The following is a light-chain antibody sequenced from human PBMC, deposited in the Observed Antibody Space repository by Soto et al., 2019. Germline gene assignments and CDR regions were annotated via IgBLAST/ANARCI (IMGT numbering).Light chain of an antibody. CDR3: QQYGSSPWT. CDR2: GAS. V-gene: IGKV3-20*01. CDR1: QTGSNSY. J-gene: IGKJ1*01. Sequence: IVLTQSPGTLSLSPGERATLSCRASQTGSNSYLAWYQQKSGQAPRLLIYGASSRATGIPDRFSGSGSGTDFTLTISRLEPEDFAVYYCQQYGSSPWTFGQGTKV.